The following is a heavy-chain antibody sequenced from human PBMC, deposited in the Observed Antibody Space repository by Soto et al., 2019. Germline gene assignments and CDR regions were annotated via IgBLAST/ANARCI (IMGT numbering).Heavy chain of an antibody. J-gene: IGHJ6*02. CDR1: GGTFGNSA. CDR3: ARDIGRRRLGANDYFALDV. D-gene: IGHD3-10*01. V-gene: IGHV1-69*12. CDR2: IIPIFPTP. Sequence: QVQLVQSGAEVKKPGSSVTVSCKASGGTFGNSAISWVRQAPGQGLEWMGGIIPIFPTPDYAQKFQGRVTISAVESPGTAYVELTSLLSEETPGYYGARDIGRRRLGANDYFALDVRGPATGLTVSS.